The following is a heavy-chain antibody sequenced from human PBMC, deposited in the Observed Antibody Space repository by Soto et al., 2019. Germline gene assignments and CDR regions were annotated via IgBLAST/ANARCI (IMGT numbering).Heavy chain of an antibody. V-gene: IGHV3-21*01. CDR3: ARVNDDSSSWYGYYFDY. CDR2: ISSSSSYI. D-gene: IGHD6-13*01. CDR1: GFTFSSYS. J-gene: IGHJ4*02. Sequence: PGGSLRLSCAASGFTFSSYSMNWVRQAPGKGLEWVSSISSSSSYIYYADSVKGRFTISRDNAKNSLYLQMNSLRAEDTAVYYCARVNDDSSSWYGYYFDYWGQGTLVTVSS.